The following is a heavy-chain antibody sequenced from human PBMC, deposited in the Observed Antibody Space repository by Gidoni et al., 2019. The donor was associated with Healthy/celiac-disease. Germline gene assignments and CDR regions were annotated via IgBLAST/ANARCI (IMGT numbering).Heavy chain of an antibody. CDR1: GLTFSSYT. J-gene: IGHJ4*02. CDR3: AKVADGSGFSIDY. Sequence: EVQLLASGGGFVQPGGSLSPSCAASGLTFSSYTMSWVRQAPGTGLEWVSAISGSGGSTYYADSGKGRFTISRDNSKNTLYLQMNSLRAEDTAVYYCAKVADGSGFSIDYWGQGTLVTVSS. D-gene: IGHD6-19*01. CDR2: ISGSGGST. V-gene: IGHV3-23*01.